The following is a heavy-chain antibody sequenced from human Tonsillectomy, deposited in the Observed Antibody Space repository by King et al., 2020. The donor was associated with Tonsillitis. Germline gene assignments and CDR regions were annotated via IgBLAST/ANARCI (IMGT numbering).Heavy chain of an antibody. CDR2: IDWDDDK. CDR3: ARTPTYYPGAFDI. V-gene: IGHV2-70*04. D-gene: IGHD2-21*01. J-gene: IGHJ3*02. Sequence: VTLKESGPALVRPTQTLTLTCTFSGFSLNTNGMRVSWIRQPPGKALEWLARIDWDDDKFYSTSLKTRLTISKDTSKNQVVLTMTNMDPVDTATYYCARTPTYYPGAFDIWGQGTMVTVSS. CDR1: GFSLNTNGMR.